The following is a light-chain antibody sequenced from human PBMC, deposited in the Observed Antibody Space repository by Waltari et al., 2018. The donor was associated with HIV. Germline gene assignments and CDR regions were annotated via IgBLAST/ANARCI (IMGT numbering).Light chain of an antibody. J-gene: IGLJ2*01. Sequence: QSALTQPPSVSGSPGQSVTISCTGTSSDVGSYNRVSWYQQPPGTAPKLMFYEVSNRPSGVPYRFSGSKSGNTASLTISGLQAEDEADYYCSSYTSSSTVVFGGGTKLTVL. CDR2: EVS. V-gene: IGLV2-18*02. CDR3: SSYTSSSTVV. CDR1: SSDVGSYNR.